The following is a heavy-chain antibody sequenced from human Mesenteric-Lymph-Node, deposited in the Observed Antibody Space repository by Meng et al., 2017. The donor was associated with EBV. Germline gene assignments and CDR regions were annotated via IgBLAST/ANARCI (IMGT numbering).Heavy chain of an antibody. J-gene: IGHJ4*02. CDR3: ASRYCPTTSCRQD. CDR2: IYHSGST. V-gene: IGHV4-4*02. D-gene: IGHD2-2*01. Sequence: QVRLQESGPGLVKPSGTLSLTCAVSGDSISSDKWWSWVRQPPGKGLEWIGEIYHSGSTNYNPSLTSRVTILVDKSKNQFSLKLSSVTAADTAVYYCASRYCPTTSCRQDWGQGTLVTVSS. CDR1: GDSISSDKW.